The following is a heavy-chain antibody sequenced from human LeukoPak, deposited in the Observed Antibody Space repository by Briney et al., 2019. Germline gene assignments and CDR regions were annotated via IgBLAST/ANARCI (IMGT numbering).Heavy chain of an antibody. CDR1: GGSVSDYY. D-gene: IGHD3-10*01. J-gene: IGHJ6*03. CDR3: ARGPWRYYYGSGSEKYYYYYMDV. V-gene: IGHV4-59*02. Sequence: SETLSLTCTVSGGSVSDYYWSWIRQSPGKGLEWIGYIYYTGSRSYNPSLRSRVTISADTSKNQFSLKLSSVTAADTAVYYCARGPWRYYYGSGSEKYYYYYMDVWGKGTTVTISS. CDR2: IYYTGSR.